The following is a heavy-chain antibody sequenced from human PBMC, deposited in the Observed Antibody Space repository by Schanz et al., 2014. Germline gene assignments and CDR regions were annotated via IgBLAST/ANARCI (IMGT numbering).Heavy chain of an antibody. CDR1: GFTFSSYS. J-gene: IGHJ4*02. CDR2: IWYDGSNR. V-gene: IGHV3-30*02. CDR3: AKTHDSSGYSLDY. Sequence: PGGSLRLSCAASGFTFSSYSMNWVRQAPGKGLEWVAFIWYDGSNRYYAASVKGRFTISRDNSKNTLYLQMNSLRAEDSAVYDCAKTHDSSGYSLDYWGQGTRGTVAS. D-gene: IGHD3-22*01.